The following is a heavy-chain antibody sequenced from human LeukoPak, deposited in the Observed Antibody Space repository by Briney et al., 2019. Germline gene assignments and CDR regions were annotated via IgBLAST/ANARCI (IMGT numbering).Heavy chain of an antibody. CDR2: IYYSGST. J-gene: IGHJ4*02. Sequence: SETLSLTCTVSGDSISSYYWSWIRQPPGKGLEWIGYIYYSGSTNYNPSLKSRVTISVDTSKNQFSLKLSSVTAADTAVYYCARTPLVGATTFDYWGQGTLVTVSS. V-gene: IGHV4-59*01. CDR1: GDSISSYY. D-gene: IGHD1-26*01. CDR3: ARTPLVGATTFDY.